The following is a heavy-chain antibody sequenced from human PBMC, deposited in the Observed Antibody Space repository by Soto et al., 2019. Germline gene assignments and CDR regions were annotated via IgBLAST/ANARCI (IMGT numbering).Heavy chain of an antibody. D-gene: IGHD5-18*01. Sequence: GGSMILSCVACGFIFSNYAISWLLQGPGKGLEWVSAISGSGGSTFYTDSVKGRVTISRDNSKNTLYLQMNRLRVEDSAVYYCVKERSGNSYADSWDQGTLVTVSS. CDR1: GFIFSNYA. CDR2: ISGSGGST. J-gene: IGHJ5*01. CDR3: VKERSGNSYADS. V-gene: IGHV3-23*01.